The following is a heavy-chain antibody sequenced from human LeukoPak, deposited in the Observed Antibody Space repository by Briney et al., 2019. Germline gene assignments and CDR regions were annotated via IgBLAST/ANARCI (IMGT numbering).Heavy chain of an antibody. CDR1: GFTFSSYG. Sequence: GGSLRLSCAASGFTFSSYGMHWVRQAPGKGLEWVAVISYDGSNKYYADSVKGRFTISRDNSKNTLYLQMNSLRAEDTAVYYCAKANDLLTGQYFDYWGQGTLVTVSS. CDR3: AKANDLLTGQYFDY. V-gene: IGHV3-30*18. CDR2: ISYDGSNK. J-gene: IGHJ4*02. D-gene: IGHD3-9*01.